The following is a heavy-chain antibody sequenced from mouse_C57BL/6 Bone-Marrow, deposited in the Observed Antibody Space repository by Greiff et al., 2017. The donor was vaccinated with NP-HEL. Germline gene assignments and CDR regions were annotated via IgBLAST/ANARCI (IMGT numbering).Heavy chain of an antibody. D-gene: IGHD2-5*01. V-gene: IGHV14-4*01. Sequence: VQLQQSGAELVRPGASVKLSCTASGFTITDDYMHWVKQRPEQGLEWIGWIDPENGDTEYASKFQGKATITADTSSNTAYLQLSSLTSEDTAVYYCTTVYYSNRFDYWGQGTTLTVSS. CDR1: GFTITDDY. J-gene: IGHJ2*01. CDR2: IDPENGDT. CDR3: TTVYYSNRFDY.